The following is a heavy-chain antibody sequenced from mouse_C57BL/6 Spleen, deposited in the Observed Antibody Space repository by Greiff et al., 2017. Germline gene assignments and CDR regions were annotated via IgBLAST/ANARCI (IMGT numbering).Heavy chain of an antibody. CDR1: GYSFTSYY. D-gene: IGHD2-3*01. Sequence: VQLQQSGPELVKPGASVKISCKASGYSFTSYYIHWVKQRPGQGLEWIGWIYPGSGNTKYNEKFKGKATLTADTSSSTAYMQLSSLTSEDSAVYYCAGAYDGYYPFDYWGQGTTLTVSS. V-gene: IGHV1-66*01. CDR2: IYPGSGNT. CDR3: AGAYDGYYPFDY. J-gene: IGHJ2*01.